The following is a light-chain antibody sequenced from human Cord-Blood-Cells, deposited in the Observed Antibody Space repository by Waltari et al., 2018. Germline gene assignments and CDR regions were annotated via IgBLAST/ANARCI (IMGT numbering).Light chain of an antibody. CDR3: QQFNNYLIT. Sequence: AIQLTQPPSSLSASVGDRVTITCRASQGISSALAWYQQKPGKAPKLLIYDASSLESGVPSRFSGSGSGTDFTLTISSLQPEDFATDYCQQFNNYLITFGQGTRLEIK. V-gene: IGKV1D-13*01. CDR2: DAS. CDR1: QGISSA. J-gene: IGKJ5*01.